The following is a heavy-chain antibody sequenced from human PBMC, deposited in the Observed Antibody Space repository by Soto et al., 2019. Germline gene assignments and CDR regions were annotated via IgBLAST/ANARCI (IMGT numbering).Heavy chain of an antibody. Sequence: ASVKVSCKASGYTFTDYFMHWVRQAPGQGLEWMGWINGNSGGTSYAQKFQGRVTMTRDTSISTAYMELSRLRSDDTAVYYCARSELLDYYYYGMDVWGQGTTVTVSS. D-gene: IGHD2-15*01. CDR1: GYTFTDYF. CDR3: ARSELLDYYYYGMDV. V-gene: IGHV1-2*02. J-gene: IGHJ6*02. CDR2: INGNSGGT.